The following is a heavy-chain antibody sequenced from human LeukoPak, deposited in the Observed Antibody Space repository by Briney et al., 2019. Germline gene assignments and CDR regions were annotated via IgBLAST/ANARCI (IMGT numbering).Heavy chain of an antibody. D-gene: IGHD3-10*01. CDR2: IYYSGST. V-gene: IGHV4-31*03. J-gene: IGHJ4*02. CDR3: ARTLMGLPYYFDY. CDR1: GGSISGGGYY. Sequence: SQTLSLTCTVSGGSISGGGYYWSWIRQHPGKGLEWIGYIYYSGSTYYNPSLKSRVTISVDTSKNQFSLKLSSVTAADTAVYYCARTLMGLPYYFDYWGQGTLVTVSS.